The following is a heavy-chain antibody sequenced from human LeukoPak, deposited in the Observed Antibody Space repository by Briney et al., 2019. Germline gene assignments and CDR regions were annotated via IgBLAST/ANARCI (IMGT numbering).Heavy chain of an antibody. CDR3: ARGLKGLDY. CDR1: GYTFSSYD. CDR2: MNPNSGNR. V-gene: IGHV1-8*01. Sequence: RASVKASCKASGYTFSSYDINWVRQATGQGLEWMGWMNPNSGNRGYAQKFQGRVTITRNTSISTAYMELSNLRSEDTAVYYCARGLKGLDYWGQGTLVTVSS. J-gene: IGHJ4*02.